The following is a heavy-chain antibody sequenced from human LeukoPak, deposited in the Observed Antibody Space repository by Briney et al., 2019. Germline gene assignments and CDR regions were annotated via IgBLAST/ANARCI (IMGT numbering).Heavy chain of an antibody. CDR3: ARYIAVAGTFY. CDR2: ISGSSSAI. D-gene: IGHD6-19*01. J-gene: IGHJ4*02. CDR1: GFTFSTYS. V-gene: IGHV3-48*04. Sequence: PGGSLRLSCAASGFTFSTYSMNWVRQAPGKGLEWVSYISGSSSAIYYADSVKGRFTISSDNAKNSLYLQMNSLRAEDTAVYYCARYIAVAGTFYWGQGTLVTVSS.